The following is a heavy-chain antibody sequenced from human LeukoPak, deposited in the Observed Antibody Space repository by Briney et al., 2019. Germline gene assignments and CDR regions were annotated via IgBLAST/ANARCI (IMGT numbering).Heavy chain of an antibody. Sequence: GGSLRLSCAASGFTFSSYSINWVRQAPGKGLEWVSSISSSSSYIYYADSVKGRFTISRDNAKNSLYLQMNSLRAEDTAVYYCAREGTYYYGSGSYYGDDYWGQRTLVTVSS. D-gene: IGHD3-10*01. CDR2: ISSSSSYI. CDR3: AREGTYYYGSGSYYGDDY. V-gene: IGHV3-21*01. J-gene: IGHJ4*02. CDR1: GFTFSSYS.